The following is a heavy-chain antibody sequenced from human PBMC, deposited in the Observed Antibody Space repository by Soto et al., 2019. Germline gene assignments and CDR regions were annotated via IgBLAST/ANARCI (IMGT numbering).Heavy chain of an antibody. CDR3: TTKYYY. D-gene: IGHD3-10*01. CDR1: GITFSSHW. J-gene: IGHJ4*02. V-gene: IGHV3-15*01. Sequence: GGSLRLSCAASGITFSSHWMSWVRQAPGKGLEWVGRIKSKTDGGTTDYAAPVKGRFTISRDDSKNTLFLQMNSLKNEDTAMYYCTTKYYYGGQGTLVTVSS. CDR2: IKSKTDGGTT.